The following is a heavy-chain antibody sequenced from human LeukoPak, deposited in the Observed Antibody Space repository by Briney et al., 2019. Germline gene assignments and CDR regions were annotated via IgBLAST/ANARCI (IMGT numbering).Heavy chain of an antibody. V-gene: IGHV3-23*01. CDR1: GFTFSSYA. Sequence: GSLRLSCAASGFTFSSYAMSWVRQAPGNGLEWVSAFSGSDDNTYYADSVKGRFTISRDNSKNTLYLQMSSLRAEDTAVYYCAKVGVVVPAAIIYYFDYWGQGTPVTVSS. CDR3: AKVGVVVPAAIIYYFDY. D-gene: IGHD2-2*01. CDR2: FSGSDDNT. J-gene: IGHJ4*02.